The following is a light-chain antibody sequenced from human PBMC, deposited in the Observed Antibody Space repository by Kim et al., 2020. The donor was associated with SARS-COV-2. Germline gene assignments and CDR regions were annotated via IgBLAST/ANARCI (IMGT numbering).Light chain of an antibody. CDR2: YDS. Sequence: APRKTARITCGGNNIGSKSVHWYQQKPGQAPVLVIYYDSDRPSGSPERFSGSNSGNTATLTISRVEAGDEADYYCQVWDSSSDHVVFGGGTQLTVL. J-gene: IGLJ2*01. CDR1: NIGSKS. CDR3: QVWDSSSDHVV. V-gene: IGLV3-21*04.